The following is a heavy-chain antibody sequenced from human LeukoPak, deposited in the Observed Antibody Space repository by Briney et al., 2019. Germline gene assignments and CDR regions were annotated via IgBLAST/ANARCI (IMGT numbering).Heavy chain of an antibody. CDR3: ARRSRDGWYFDY. D-gene: IGHD5-24*01. V-gene: IGHV3-30*04. J-gene: IGHJ4*02. Sequence: GGSLRLSCVASGFTFTNFAVHWVRRAPGKGLEWVAFISYDGSTKYYADSVKGRFTISRDNSKNTLYLQMNSLRTEDTAVYYCARRSRDGWYFDYWGQGTLVTVSS. CDR1: GFTFTNFA. CDR2: ISYDGSTK.